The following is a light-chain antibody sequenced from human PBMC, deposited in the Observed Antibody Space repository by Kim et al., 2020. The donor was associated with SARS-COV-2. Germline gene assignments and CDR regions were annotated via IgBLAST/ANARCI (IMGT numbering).Light chain of an antibody. CDR3: AAWDDSLSAYV. Sequence: GRRCPIYCSGANTNLGSNYVYGYQHVPGAAPKLLIYRGTNRPSGVPDRFAGSKSDNTASLVISGLRSEDEADYYCAAWDDSLSAYVFGTGTKVTVL. J-gene: IGLJ1*01. V-gene: IGLV1-47*01. CDR1: NTNLGSNY. CDR2: RGT.